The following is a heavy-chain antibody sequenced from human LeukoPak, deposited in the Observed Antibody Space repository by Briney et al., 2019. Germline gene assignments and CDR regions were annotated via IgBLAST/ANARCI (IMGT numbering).Heavy chain of an antibody. CDR3: ARRVRDYGGNSLSY. D-gene: IGHD4-23*01. Sequence: SETLSLTCTVSGGSISSYYWSWIRQPPRKGLEWIGYIYYSGSTNYNPSLKSRVTISVDTSKNQFSLKLTSVTAADTAVYYCARRVRDYGGNSLSYWGQGTLVTVSS. J-gene: IGHJ4*02. CDR2: IYYSGST. CDR1: GGSISSYY. V-gene: IGHV4-59*08.